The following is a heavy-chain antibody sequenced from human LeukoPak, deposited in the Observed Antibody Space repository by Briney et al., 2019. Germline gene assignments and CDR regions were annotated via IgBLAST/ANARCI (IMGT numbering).Heavy chain of an antibody. J-gene: IGHJ3*02. Sequence: SETLSLTCTASGDSISNYFWSWIRQPPGKGLEWIGYIYYTGSTNYNPSLKSRVTISVGTSKNQFSLKLSSVTAADTAVYYCARPSRSISTAGAFDIWGQGTMVTVSS. CDR3: ARPSRSISTAGAFDI. CDR1: GDSISNYF. CDR2: IYYTGST. V-gene: IGHV4-59*01. D-gene: IGHD3-10*01.